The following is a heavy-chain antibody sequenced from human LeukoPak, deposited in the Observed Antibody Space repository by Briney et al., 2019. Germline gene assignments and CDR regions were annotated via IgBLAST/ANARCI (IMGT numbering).Heavy chain of an antibody. CDR3: AKAHCSSTSCANGY. D-gene: IGHD2-2*01. V-gene: IGHV3-33*06. Sequence: GRSLRLSCAASGFTFSSYGMHWVRQAPGKGLEWVAVIWYDGSNKYYADSVKGRFTISRDNSKNTLYLQMNSLRAEDTAVYYCAKAHCSSTSCANGYWGQGTLVTVSS. J-gene: IGHJ4*02. CDR1: GFTFSSYG. CDR2: IWYDGSNK.